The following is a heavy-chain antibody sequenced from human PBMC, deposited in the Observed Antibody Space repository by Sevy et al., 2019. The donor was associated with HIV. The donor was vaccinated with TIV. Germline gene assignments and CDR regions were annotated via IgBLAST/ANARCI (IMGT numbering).Heavy chain of an antibody. CDR3: AKSHGSSWRGYFDY. CDR2: ISGSGGST. D-gene: IGHD6-13*01. J-gene: IGHJ4*02. Sequence: EGSLRLSCAASGFTFSSYAMSWVRQAPGKALEWVSAISGSGGSTYYADSVKGRFTISRDNSKNTLYLQMNSLRAEDTAVYYCAKSHGSSWRGYFDYWGQGTLVTVSS. CDR1: GFTFSSYA. V-gene: IGHV3-23*01.